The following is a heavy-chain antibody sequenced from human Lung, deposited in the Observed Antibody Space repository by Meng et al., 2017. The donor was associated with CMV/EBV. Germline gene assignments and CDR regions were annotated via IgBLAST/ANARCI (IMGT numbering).Heavy chain of an antibody. CDR2: ITASGGST. CDR1: GFTFSSSA. J-gene: IGHJ4*02. V-gene: IGHV3-23*01. Sequence: GGSLRLXXAASGFTFSSSAMSWVRQAPGKGLEWVSAITASGGSTYHADSVRGRFTISRDNSKNTLYLQLNSLRVEDTAVYYCAKAFSSSWYREYYDYWGQGXLVTVSS. CDR3: AKAFSSSWYREYYDY. D-gene: IGHD6-13*01.